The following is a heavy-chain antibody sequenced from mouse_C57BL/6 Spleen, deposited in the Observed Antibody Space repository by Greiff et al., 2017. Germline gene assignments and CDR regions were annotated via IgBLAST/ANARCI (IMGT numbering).Heavy chain of an antibody. CDR1: GYTFTSYW. V-gene: IGHV1-64*01. Sequence: QVQLQQPGAELVKPGASVKLSCTASGYTFTSYWMHWVKQRPGQGLEWIGMIHPNSGSTNYNEKFKSKATLTVDKSSSTAYMQLRSLTSEDSAVYYCAREGYFDVWGTGTTVTVSS. CDR2: IHPNSGST. CDR3: AREGYFDV. J-gene: IGHJ1*03.